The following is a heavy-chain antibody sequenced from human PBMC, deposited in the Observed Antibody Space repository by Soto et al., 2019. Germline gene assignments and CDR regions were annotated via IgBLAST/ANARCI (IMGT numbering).Heavy chain of an antibody. CDR3: ARWDATGYAGVFDY. Sequence: GESLKISCRGSGYSFTNYWIGWVRQMPGKGLEWMGIIFPCDSDTRYSPSFQGQVTISADKSITTAYLQWNSLKASDTAIYYCARWDATGYAGVFDYWGQGSLVTVSS. V-gene: IGHV5-51*01. CDR2: IFPCDSDT. CDR1: GYSFTNYW. J-gene: IGHJ4*02. D-gene: IGHD2-2*01.